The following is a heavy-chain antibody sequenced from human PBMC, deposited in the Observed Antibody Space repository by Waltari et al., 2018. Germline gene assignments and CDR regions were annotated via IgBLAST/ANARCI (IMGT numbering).Heavy chain of an antibody. D-gene: IGHD3-16*01. CDR2: ISGSGYST. CDR1: GFTFSSFA. CDR3: AKAATMITRDFDY. Sequence: EVQLVESGGGLIHPGGSLRLSCAASGFTFSSFAMNWVRQAPGKGLEWVSTISGSGYSTYYAESVKGRFTISRDNSKNRLYLQMNSLRVEDTAVYYCAKAATMITRDFDYWGQGTLVTVSS. V-gene: IGHV3-23*04. J-gene: IGHJ4*02.